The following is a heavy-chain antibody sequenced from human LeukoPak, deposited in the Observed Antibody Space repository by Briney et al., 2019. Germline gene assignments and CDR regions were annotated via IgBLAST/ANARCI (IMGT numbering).Heavy chain of an antibody. CDR2: ISSSSSYI. CDR3: ARDRRYYYGSGGLDY. D-gene: IGHD3-10*01. CDR1: GFTFSIYW. J-gene: IGHJ4*02. V-gene: IGHV3-21*01. Sequence: GGSLRLSCAASGFTFSIYWMSWVRQAPGKGLEWVSSISSSSSYIYYADSVKGRFTISRDNAKNSLYLQMNSLRAEDTAVYYCARDRRYYYGSGGLDYWGQGTLVTVSS.